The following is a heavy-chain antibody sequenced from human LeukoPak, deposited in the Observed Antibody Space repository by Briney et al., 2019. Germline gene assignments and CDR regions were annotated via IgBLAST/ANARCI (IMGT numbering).Heavy chain of an antibody. Sequence: ASVKVSCKASGYTFTRYDINWVRQATGQGLEWMGWMNPNSGNTGYAQKFQGRVTMTEDTSTDTAYMELSSLRSEDTAVYYCATGPLRTDPRGGLYWGQGTLVTVSS. CDR3: ATGPLRTDPRGGLY. D-gene: IGHD3-16*01. V-gene: IGHV1-8*01. J-gene: IGHJ4*02. CDR2: MNPNSGNT. CDR1: GYTFTRYD.